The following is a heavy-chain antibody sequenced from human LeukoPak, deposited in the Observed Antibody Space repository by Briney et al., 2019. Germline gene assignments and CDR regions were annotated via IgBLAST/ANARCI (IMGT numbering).Heavy chain of an antibody. J-gene: IGHJ6*02. D-gene: IGHD3-9*01. Sequence: GESLKISCKGSGYSFTSYWIGRVRRMPGKGLEWMGIIYPGDSDTRYSPSFQGQVTISADKSISTAYLQWSSLKASDTAMYYCARLSYDILTCMDVWGQGTTVTVSS. CDR3: ARLSYDILTCMDV. CDR2: IYPGDSDT. CDR1: GYSFTSYW. V-gene: IGHV5-51*01.